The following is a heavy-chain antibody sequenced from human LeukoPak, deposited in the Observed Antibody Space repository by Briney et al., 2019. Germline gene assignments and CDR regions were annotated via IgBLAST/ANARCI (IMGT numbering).Heavy chain of an antibody. Sequence: PGGSLRLSCAASGFTFSSYAMSWVRQAPGKGLEWVSAISGRGGSTYYADSVKGRFTISRDNAKNSLYLQMNSLRAEDTAVYYCARVINVLRYFDWPCDYWGQGTLVTVSS. CDR2: ISGRGGST. J-gene: IGHJ4*02. D-gene: IGHD3-9*01. CDR3: ARVINVLRYFDWPCDY. CDR1: GFTFSSYA. V-gene: IGHV3-23*01.